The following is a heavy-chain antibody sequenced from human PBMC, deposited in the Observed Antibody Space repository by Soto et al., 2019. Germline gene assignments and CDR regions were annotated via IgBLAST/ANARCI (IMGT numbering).Heavy chain of an antibody. D-gene: IGHD6-19*01. Sequence: SGFTFSSYAMNWVRQTQEKGLEWVSSISSTSSYTHYSDSVKGRFTISRDNANNSLFLQMNSLRAEDTATYYCARDLTLAGNYWGQGVLVTVSS. J-gene: IGHJ4*02. CDR1: GFTFSSYA. CDR3: ARDLTLAGNY. CDR2: ISSTSSYT. V-gene: IGHV3-21*01.